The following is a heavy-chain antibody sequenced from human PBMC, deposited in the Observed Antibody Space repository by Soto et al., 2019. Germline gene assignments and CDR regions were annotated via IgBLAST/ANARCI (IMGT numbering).Heavy chain of an antibody. D-gene: IGHD3-16*02. CDR1: GGTFSSYA. V-gene: IGHV1-69*13. Sequence: GASVKVSCKASGGTFSSYAISWVRQAPGQGFEWMGGIIPIFGTANYAQKFQGRVTITADESTSTAYMELSSLRSEDTAVYYCAREEGVIFRNWFDPWGQGTLVTVSS. CDR3: AREEGVIFRNWFDP. CDR2: IIPIFGTA. J-gene: IGHJ5*02.